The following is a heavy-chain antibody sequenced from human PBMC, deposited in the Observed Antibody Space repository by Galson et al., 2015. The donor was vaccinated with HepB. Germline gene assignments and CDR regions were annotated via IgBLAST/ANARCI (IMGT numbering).Heavy chain of an antibody. D-gene: IGHD1-20*01. V-gene: IGHV5-51*01. J-gene: IGHJ5*02. CDR3: ARRGGSSITAHGGNWFDP. CDR1: GYNFTNFW. CDR2: LHPGDSTC. Sequence: QSGAEVQTPGESLPLSCQASGYNFTNFWIARVRQKPGKGLEWMGILHPGDSTCIASLSVQGRVTLSADHAIGAADLQWNRRKASDTAIYYCARRGGSSITAHGGNWFDPWGQGTPVSVSS.